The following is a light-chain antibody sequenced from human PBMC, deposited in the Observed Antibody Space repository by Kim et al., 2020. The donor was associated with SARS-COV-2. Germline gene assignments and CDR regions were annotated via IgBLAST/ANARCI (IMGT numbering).Light chain of an antibody. CDR3: QQFTSWPKT. J-gene: IGKJ1*01. V-gene: IGKV3-15*01. Sequence: EILMTQSPATLSVSPGERATLSCRASQSVSTNLAWYQQKPGQAPRLLIYGASTRATGIPARFSGSGSGTEFTLTISSLQSEDFAVYYCQQFTSWPKTFGQGTKVDIK. CDR2: GAS. CDR1: QSVSTN.